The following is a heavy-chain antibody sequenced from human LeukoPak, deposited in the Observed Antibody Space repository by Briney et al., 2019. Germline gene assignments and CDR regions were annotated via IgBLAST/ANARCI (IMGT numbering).Heavy chain of an antibody. CDR2: MNPNSGNT. V-gene: IGHV1-8*01. CDR1: GYTFTSYD. D-gene: IGHD6-19*01. J-gene: IGHJ4*02. CDR3: ATWTSSGWYRGHDY. Sequence: ASVKVSCKASGYTFTSYDINWVRQATGQGLEWMGWMNPNSGNTGYAQKFQGRVTMTRNTSISTAYMELRSLRSEDTAVYYCATWTSSGWYRGHDYWGQGTLVTVSS.